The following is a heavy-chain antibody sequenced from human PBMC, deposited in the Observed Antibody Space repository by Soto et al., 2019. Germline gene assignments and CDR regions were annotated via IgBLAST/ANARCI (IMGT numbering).Heavy chain of an antibody. J-gene: IGHJ4*02. CDR1: GGSISSSNW. D-gene: IGHD6-6*01. Sequence: SETLSLTCAVSGGSISSSNWWSWVRQPPGKGLEWIGEIYHSGSTNYNPSLKSRVTISVDKSKNQFSLKLSSVTAADTAVYYCARDQGESKYSSSSFDYWGQGTLVTVSS. CDR3: ARDQGESKYSSSSFDY. V-gene: IGHV4-4*02. CDR2: IYHSGST.